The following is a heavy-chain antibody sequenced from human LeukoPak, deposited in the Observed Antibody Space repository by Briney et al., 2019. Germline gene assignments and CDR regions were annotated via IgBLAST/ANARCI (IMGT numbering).Heavy chain of an antibody. CDR2: TSGNGGSI. CDR3: AKLYGYNYYFPMDV. J-gene: IGHJ6*02. V-gene: IGHV3-23*01. CDR1: GFTFSSYG. D-gene: IGHD3-10*01. Sequence: GGSLRLSCAASGFTFSSYGMSWVRQAPGKGLEWVSGTSGNGGSIFYADSVKGRFTISRDNSKNTLYLQMSSLRAEDTALYYCAKLYGYNYYFPMDVWGQGTTVTVSS.